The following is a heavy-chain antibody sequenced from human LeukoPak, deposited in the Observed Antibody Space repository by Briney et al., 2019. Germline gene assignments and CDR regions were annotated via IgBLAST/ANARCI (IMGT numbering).Heavy chain of an antibody. CDR3: ARDPPSTGYPTGYFDC. CDR2: TYYRSKWYN. CDR1: GDSVSSNSAA. Sequence: SQTLSLTCAISGDSVSSNSAAWNWIRQSPSRGLEWLGRTYYRSKWYNDYAVSVKSRITINPDTSKNQFSLQLNSVTPEDTAVYYCARDPPSTGYPTGYFDCWGQGTLVTVSS. V-gene: IGHV6-1*01. J-gene: IGHJ4*02. D-gene: IGHD1-1*01.